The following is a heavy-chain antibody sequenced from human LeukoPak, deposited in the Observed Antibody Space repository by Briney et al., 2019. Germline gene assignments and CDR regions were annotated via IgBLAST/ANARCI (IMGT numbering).Heavy chain of an antibody. V-gene: IGHV3-48*02. Sequence: GSLRLSCATSGFSFSDYPMNWVRQAPGKGLEWVSNIRTSSEGANLAFYADSVKGRVTFSRDDAKNTLYLHMHSLRDDDTAVYYCATDQRYAFDYWGQGILVTVSS. CDR1: GFSFSDYP. CDR3: ATDQRYAFDY. CDR2: IRTSSEGANLA. D-gene: IGHD3-9*01. J-gene: IGHJ4*02.